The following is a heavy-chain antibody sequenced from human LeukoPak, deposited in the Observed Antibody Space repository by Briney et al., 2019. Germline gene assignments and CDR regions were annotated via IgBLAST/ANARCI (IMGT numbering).Heavy chain of an antibody. CDR1: GFTFTSSA. Sequence: ASVKVSCKASGFTFTSSAMHWVRQAPGQGLEWMGIINPSGGSTSYAQKFQGRVTMTRDTSTSTVYMELSSLRSEDTAVYYCASGYYGDYIINYYYGMDVWGQGTTVTVSS. D-gene: IGHD4-17*01. V-gene: IGHV1-46*01. J-gene: IGHJ6*02. CDR2: INPSGGST. CDR3: ASGYYGDYIINYYYGMDV.